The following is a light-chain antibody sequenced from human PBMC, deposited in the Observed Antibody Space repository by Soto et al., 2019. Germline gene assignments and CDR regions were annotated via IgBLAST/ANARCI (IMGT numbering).Light chain of an antibody. CDR2: GAS. V-gene: IGKV3-15*01. CDR1: QSIRTN. Sequence: EIVLTQSPATLSVSAGGTVTLSCRASQSIRTNVAWYQQIPGQAPRLLVYGASTRATGVPARFSGSGSGTDFTLTISRLEPEDFAIYYCQQRHMWPITFGQGTRLEI. J-gene: IGKJ5*01. CDR3: QQRHMWPIT.